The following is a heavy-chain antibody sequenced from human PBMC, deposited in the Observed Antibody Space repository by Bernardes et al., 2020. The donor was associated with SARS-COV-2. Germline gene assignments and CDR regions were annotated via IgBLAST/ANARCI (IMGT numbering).Heavy chain of an antibody. CDR2: INPNSGGT. D-gene: IGHD2-2*01. CDR3: AREDVVVPAAPTTYYYYGMDV. V-gene: IGHV1-2*02. Sequence: ASVKVSCMASGYTFTGYYMHWVRQAPGQGLEWMGWINPNSGGTNYAQKFQGRVTMTRDTSISTAYMELSRLRSDDTAVYYCAREDVVVPAAPTTYYYYGMDVWGQGTTVTVSS. J-gene: IGHJ6*02. CDR1: GYTFTGYY.